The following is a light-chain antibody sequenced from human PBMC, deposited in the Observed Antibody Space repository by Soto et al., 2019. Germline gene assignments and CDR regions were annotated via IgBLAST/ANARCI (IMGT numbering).Light chain of an antibody. V-gene: IGKV3-20*01. CDR1: QSVTASY. J-gene: IGKJ4*01. Sequence: EIVLTQSPGTLSLSPGERATLSCRAGQSVTASYLAWYQQKPGQAPRLLIYAASSRATGIPDRFSGSGSGTDFTLTISRLEPEDFAVYYCQQYGSSPLTFGGGTKVDIK. CDR2: AAS. CDR3: QQYGSSPLT.